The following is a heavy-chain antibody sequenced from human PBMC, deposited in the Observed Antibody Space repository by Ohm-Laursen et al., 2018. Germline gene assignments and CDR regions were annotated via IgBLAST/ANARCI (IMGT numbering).Heavy chain of an antibody. V-gene: IGHV4-39*07. D-gene: IGHD6-19*01. Sequence: GTLSLTCTVSGGSISSSSYYWGWIRPPPGKGLEWIGEINQSGSTKYNPSLKRRVTLSADSTNSQFSLRLTSVTAADTATYYCARGSGFFKLDVWGQGTTVTVSS. CDR1: GGSISSSSYY. CDR2: INQSGST. J-gene: IGHJ6*02. CDR3: ARGSGFFKLDV.